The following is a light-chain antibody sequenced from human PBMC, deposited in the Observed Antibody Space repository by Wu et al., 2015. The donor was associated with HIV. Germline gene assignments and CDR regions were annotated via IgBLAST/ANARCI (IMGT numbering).Light chain of an antibody. CDR3: QKYNTAPWT. CDR1: QGISSY. Sequence: DIRLTQSPSFLSASIGDRVTITCRASQGISSYLVWYQQKPGKAPKLLIYAASTLQSGVPSRFSGSGSGTDFTLTISSLQPEDVATYYCQKYNTAPWTFGQGTKVEMK. V-gene: IGKV1-27*01. CDR2: AAS. J-gene: IGKJ1*01.